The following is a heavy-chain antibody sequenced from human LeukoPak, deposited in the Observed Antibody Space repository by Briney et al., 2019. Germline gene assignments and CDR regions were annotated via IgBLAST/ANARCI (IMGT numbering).Heavy chain of an antibody. CDR2: ISSSKYI. V-gene: IGHV3-21*01. CDR3: AREPFWSGYFSNLHFDY. Sequence: PGGSLRLSCAASEFTFSSYNMNWVRQAPGKGLEWVSSISSSKYIYYADSVKGRFTISRDNAKNSLYLQMNSLRAEDTAVYYCAREPFWSGYFSNLHFDYWGRGTLATISS. D-gene: IGHD3-3*01. CDR1: EFTFSSYN. J-gene: IGHJ4*02.